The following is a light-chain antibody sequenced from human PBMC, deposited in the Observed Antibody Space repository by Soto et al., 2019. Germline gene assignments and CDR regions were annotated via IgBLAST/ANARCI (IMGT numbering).Light chain of an antibody. CDR2: GVS. J-gene: IGKJ1*01. CDR3: QHYGSSEWT. V-gene: IGKV3-20*01. Sequence: EIVLTQSPGTLSLSPGERATLSCRASQSITSTYLTWYQQKPGQAPRLLIHGVSSRATGIPDRFSGSGSGADFTLTISRLEPEDFAVYHCQHYGSSEWTFGQGTKVDIK. CDR1: QSITSTY.